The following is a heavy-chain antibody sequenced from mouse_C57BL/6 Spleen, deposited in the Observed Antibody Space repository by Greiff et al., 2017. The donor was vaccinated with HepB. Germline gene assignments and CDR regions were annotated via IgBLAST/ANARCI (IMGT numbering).Heavy chain of an antibody. CDR3: ARSGAQATYYYAMDY. D-gene: IGHD3-2*02. Sequence: VKLMESGPELVKPGASVKISCKASGYAFSSSWMNWVKQRPGKGLEWSGRIYPGDGDTNYNGKFKGKATLTADKSSSTAYMQLSSLTSEDSAVYFCARSGAQATYYYAMDYWGQGTSVTVSS. V-gene: IGHV1-82*01. CDR2: IYPGDGDT. CDR1: GYAFSSSW. J-gene: IGHJ4*01.